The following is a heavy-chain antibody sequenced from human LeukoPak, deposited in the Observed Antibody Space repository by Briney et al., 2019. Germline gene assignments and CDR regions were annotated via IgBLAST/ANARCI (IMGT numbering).Heavy chain of an antibody. J-gene: IGHJ4*02. CDR3: ARGGSSSSPFFDY. CDR2: INPSGGST. Sequence: ASVKVSCKASGYTFTNYFMHWVRQAPGQGRVWMGIINPSGGSTSYARKFQGRVTMTRDTSTSTVYMELSSLRSEDTAVYYCARGGSSSSPFFDYWGQGTLVTVSS. V-gene: IGHV1-46*01. D-gene: IGHD6-13*01. CDR1: GYTFTNYF.